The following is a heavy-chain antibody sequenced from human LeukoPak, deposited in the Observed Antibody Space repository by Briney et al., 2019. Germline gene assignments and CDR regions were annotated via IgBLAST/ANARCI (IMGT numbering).Heavy chain of an antibody. Sequence: SETLSLTCTVSGASISSGGYYWSWIRQHPGKGLEWIGYIYYSGSTHYNPSLKRRVTTSVDTPKNQFCLKLSSVTAADTAVYYCARGISPRGSVLRFLEWTSNWFDPWGQGTLVTVSS. CDR3: ARGISPRGSVLRFLEWTSNWFDP. D-gene: IGHD3-3*01. CDR1: GASISSGGYY. V-gene: IGHV4-31*03. CDR2: IYYSGST. J-gene: IGHJ5*02.